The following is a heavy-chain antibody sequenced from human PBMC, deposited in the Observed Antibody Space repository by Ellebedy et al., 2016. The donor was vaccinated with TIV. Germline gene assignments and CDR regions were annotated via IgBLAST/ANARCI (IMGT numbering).Heavy chain of an antibody. V-gene: IGHV4-30-4*01. CDR3: ARAAPVGFGP. J-gene: IGHJ5*02. CDR1: GGSISSGDYA. CDR2: IYDSGST. Sequence: MPSETLSLTCSVSGGSISSGDYALTWIRQPPGKGLEWIGFIYDSGSTDYNPSLKSRVAMSVDTSKNQFSLKLTSVTAADTAVYYCARAAPVGFGPWGQGTLVTVSS.